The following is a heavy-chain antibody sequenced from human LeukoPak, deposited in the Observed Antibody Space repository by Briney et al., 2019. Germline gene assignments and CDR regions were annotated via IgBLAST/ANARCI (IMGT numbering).Heavy chain of an antibody. CDR1: GFTFSSYS. CDR3: ARNPPPVDTAMVMLSYFDY. J-gene: IGHJ4*02. Sequence: GGSLRLSCAASGFTFSSYSMNWVCQAQGKGLEWVSFISSSNSYIYYADSVKGRFTISKEKAKNSLYMQMNSLRSEDRAVYYCARNPPPVDTAMVMLSYFDYWGQGTLVTVSS. CDR2: ISSSNSYI. D-gene: IGHD5-18*01. V-gene: IGHV3-21*01.